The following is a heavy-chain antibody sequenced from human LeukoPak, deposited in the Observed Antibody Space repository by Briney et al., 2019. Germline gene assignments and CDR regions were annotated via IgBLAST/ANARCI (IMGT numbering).Heavy chain of an antibody. CDR2: MNPNSGNT. V-gene: IGHV1-8*01. CDR1: GYTFTIYD. Sequence: ASVKVSCKASGYTFTIYDINWVRQATAQGLEWMGWMNPNSGNTGYAQKFQGRVTMTRNTSISTAYMELSSLRSEDTAVYYCARGSRGIAARRFDAFDIWGQGTMVTVSS. D-gene: IGHD6-6*01. J-gene: IGHJ3*02. CDR3: ARGSRGIAARRFDAFDI.